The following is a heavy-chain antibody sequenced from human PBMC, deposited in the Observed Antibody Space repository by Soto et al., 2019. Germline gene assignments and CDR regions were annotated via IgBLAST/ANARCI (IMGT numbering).Heavy chain of an antibody. CDR2: ISGSGGST. Sequence: GGSLRLSCAASGFTFSSYAMSWVRQAPGKGLEWVSAISGSGGSTYYADSVKGRFTISRDNSKNTLYLQMNSLRAEDTAVYYCAKGIYYDSSGYYYAGDYWGQGTLVTVSS. CDR1: GFTFSSYA. D-gene: IGHD3-22*01. CDR3: AKGIYYDSSGYYYAGDY. V-gene: IGHV3-23*01. J-gene: IGHJ4*02.